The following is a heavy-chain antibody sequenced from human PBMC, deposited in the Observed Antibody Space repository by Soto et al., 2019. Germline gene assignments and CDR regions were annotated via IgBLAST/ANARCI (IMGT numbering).Heavy chain of an antibody. D-gene: IGHD6-19*01. Sequence: QVQLQESGPGLVKPSQTLSLTCTVSGGSISSGGYYWSWIRQHPGKGLEWIGYIYYSGSTYYNPSLKSRVTIAVDTSKNQFSLKLSSVTAADTAVYYCAAHIKAVADFGYTLDYWGQGTLVTVSS. CDR1: GGSISSGGYY. V-gene: IGHV4-31*03. CDR3: AAHIKAVADFGYTLDY. CDR2: IYYSGST. J-gene: IGHJ4*02.